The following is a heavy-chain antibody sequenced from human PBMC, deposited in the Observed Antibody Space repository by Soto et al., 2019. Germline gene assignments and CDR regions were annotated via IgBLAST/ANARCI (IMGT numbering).Heavy chain of an antibody. V-gene: IGHV3-23*01. Sequence: LRLSCVASGLTFGSRAMSWVRQAPGEGLEWVSTITDTGGDTKYADSVRGRFTMSRDNSKKTLYLQMNSLRVEDSALYYCARGSTESYPGSRIFDFWGRGTLVTVSS. D-gene: IGHD3-10*01. CDR2: ITDTGGDT. CDR3: ARGSTESYPGSRIFDF. J-gene: IGHJ4*02. CDR1: GLTFGSRA.